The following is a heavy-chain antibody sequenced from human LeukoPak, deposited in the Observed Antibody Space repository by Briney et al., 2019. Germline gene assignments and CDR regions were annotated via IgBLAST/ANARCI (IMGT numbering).Heavy chain of an antibody. CDR3: AKGGFGVPAAVFDY. D-gene: IGHD2-2*01. Sequence: GGSLRLXCAASGFTFSSYWMHWVRRAPGKGLVWVSRINSDGSSTPYPSSVKGRFTISRDNAKNTLYLKMNSLRAEDTAVYYCAKGGFGVPAAVFDYWGQGTLVTVSS. CDR2: INSDGSST. J-gene: IGHJ4*02. V-gene: IGHV3-74*01. CDR1: GFTFSSYW.